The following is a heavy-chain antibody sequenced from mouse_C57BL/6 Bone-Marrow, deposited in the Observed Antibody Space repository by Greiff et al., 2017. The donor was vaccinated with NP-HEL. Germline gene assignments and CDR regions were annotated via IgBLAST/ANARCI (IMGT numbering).Heavy chain of an antibody. Sequence: VQLQQSGAELVRPGASVTLSCKASGYTFTDYEMHWVKQTPVHGLEWIGAIDPETGGTAYNQKIKGKAILTADKSSSTASMDLRSLTSEDSAVYYCTGYYGSRNYFDVWGTGTTVTVSS. CDR3: TGYYGSRNYFDV. CDR1: GYTFTDYE. CDR2: IDPETGGT. D-gene: IGHD1-1*01. V-gene: IGHV1-15*01. J-gene: IGHJ1*03.